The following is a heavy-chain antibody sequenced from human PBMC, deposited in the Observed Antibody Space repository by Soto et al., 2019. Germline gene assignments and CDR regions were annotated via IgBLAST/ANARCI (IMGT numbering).Heavy chain of an antibody. CDR3: ARQGGTTPGDYYGMDV. V-gene: IGHV5-10-1*01. D-gene: IGHD1-1*01. CDR2: IDPSDSYT. J-gene: IGHJ6*02. CDR1: GYSFTSYW. Sequence: PGESLKISCKGSGYSFTSYWISWVRQMPGKGLEWMGRIDPSDSYTNYSPSFQGHVTISADKSISTAYLRWSSLKASDTAMYYCARQGGTTPGDYYGMDVWGQGTTVTVSS.